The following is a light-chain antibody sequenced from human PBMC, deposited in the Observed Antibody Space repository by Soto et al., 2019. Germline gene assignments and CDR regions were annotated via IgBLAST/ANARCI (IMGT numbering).Light chain of an antibody. CDR3: QHYTSSPIA. V-gene: IGKV3D-15*01. J-gene: IGKJ5*01. CDR1: QSVSSN. Sequence: EIVMTQSPATLSVSPGERATLSCRASQSVSSNLAWYQQKPGQAPRLLISAASSRATGIPDRFSGSGSGTDFTLSNSSVEAEDLAVCSSQHYTSSPIASDHGTGLE. CDR2: AAS.